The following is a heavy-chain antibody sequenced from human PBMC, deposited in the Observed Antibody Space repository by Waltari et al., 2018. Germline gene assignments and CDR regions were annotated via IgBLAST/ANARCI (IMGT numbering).Heavy chain of an antibody. J-gene: IGHJ4*02. CDR3: VRGTAVLAPHPVEY. D-gene: IGHD2-2*01. V-gene: IGHV4-38-2*01. Sequence: QVHLQESGPGLMKPSETLSLTCAVSGYSITSGYYWGWIRQPPGKGLEWIGTTYHSGSPYYNPSLKSRATISVDTSRNQFSLSLSSVTAADTALYFCVRGTAVLAPHPVEYWGQGILVTVSS. CDR1: GYSITSGYY. CDR2: TYHSGSP.